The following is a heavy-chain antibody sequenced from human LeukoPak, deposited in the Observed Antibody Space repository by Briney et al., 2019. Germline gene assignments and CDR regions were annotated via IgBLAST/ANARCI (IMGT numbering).Heavy chain of an antibody. CDR2: TSSSSSYI. V-gene: IGHV3-21*01. CDR3: ARDVAVGIAAAGNYYYYGMDV. Sequence: GGSLRLSCAASGFTFSSYSMNWVRQAPGKGLEWVSSTSSSSSYIYYADSVKGRFTISRDNAKNSLYLQMNSLRAEDTAVYYCARDVAVGIAAAGNYYYYGMDVWGQGTTVTVSS. CDR1: GFTFSSYS. D-gene: IGHD6-13*01. J-gene: IGHJ6*02.